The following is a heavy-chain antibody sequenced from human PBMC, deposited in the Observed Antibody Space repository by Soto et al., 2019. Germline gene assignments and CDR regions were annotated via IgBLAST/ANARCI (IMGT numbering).Heavy chain of an antibody. CDR2: IYHSGST. J-gene: IGHJ4*02. V-gene: IGHV4-30-2*01. Sequence: SETLSLTCAVSGGSISSGGYSWSWIRQPPGKGLEWIGYIYHSGSTYYNPSLKSRVTISVDRSKNQFSLKLSSVTAADTAVYYCARVDFWSGQGALDYWGQGTLVTVSS. CDR1: GGSISSGGYS. D-gene: IGHD3-3*01. CDR3: ARVDFWSGQGALDY.